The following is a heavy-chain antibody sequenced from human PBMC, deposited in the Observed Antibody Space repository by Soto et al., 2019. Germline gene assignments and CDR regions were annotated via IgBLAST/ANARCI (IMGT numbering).Heavy chain of an antibody. CDR1: GFTFSNYN. V-gene: IGHV3-21*01. Sequence: VGSLRISCAASGFTFSNYNMNWVRQAPGKGLEWVSSISSSSSYIYYADSVKGRFTISRDNAKNSLYLQMNSLRAEDTAVYYCARVYYYDNSGFLIWGQGTLVTVSS. CDR2: ISSSSSYI. CDR3: ARVYYYDNSGFLI. J-gene: IGHJ4*02. D-gene: IGHD3-22*01.